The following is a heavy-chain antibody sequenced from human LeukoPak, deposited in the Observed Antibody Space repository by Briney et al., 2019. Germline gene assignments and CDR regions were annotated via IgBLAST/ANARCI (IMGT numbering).Heavy chain of an antibody. CDR1: GFTFSSYA. D-gene: IGHD6-19*01. Sequence: GGSLRLSCSASGFTFSSYAMYWVRQAPGKGLQYVSGISSNGGSTYYADSVKGRFTISRDNSKNTLYLQMSSLRAEDTAVYYCVKITSSSGGDYWGQGTLVTVSS. CDR3: VKITSSSGGDY. J-gene: IGHJ4*02. V-gene: IGHV3-64D*09. CDR2: ISSNGGST.